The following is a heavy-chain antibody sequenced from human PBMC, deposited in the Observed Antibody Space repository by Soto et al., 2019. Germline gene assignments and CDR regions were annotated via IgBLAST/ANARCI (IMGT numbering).Heavy chain of an antibody. CDR1: GFTFSSYA. CDR3: AREIGYSSTWPSY. Sequence: GGSLRLSCAASGFTFSSYAMSWVRQAPGKGLEWVSAISGSGSTYYADSVKGRFTVSRDNSRNTLFLQMNSLRVEDTAVYYCAREIGYSSTWPSYWGQGTLVTVSS. J-gene: IGHJ4*02. D-gene: IGHD6-13*01. V-gene: IGHV3-23*01. CDR2: ISGSGST.